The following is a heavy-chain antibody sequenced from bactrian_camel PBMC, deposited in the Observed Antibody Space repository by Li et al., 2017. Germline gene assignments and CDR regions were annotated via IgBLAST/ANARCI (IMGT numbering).Heavy chain of an antibody. Sequence: HVQLVESGGGSVQAGGSLRVSCVASGSTYSTYCMGWIRQAPGREREGVASIDSDGMPTYADPVKGRFTISTDNAKNTLYLQMNSLKPEDTAMYYCAAIGTPCLGYGGNFYLNYTYWGQGTQVTVS. D-gene: IGHD6*01. CDR2: IDSDGMP. CDR3: AAIGTPCLGYGGNFYLNYTY. CDR1: GSTYSTYC. J-gene: IGHJ4*01. V-gene: IGHV3S26*01.